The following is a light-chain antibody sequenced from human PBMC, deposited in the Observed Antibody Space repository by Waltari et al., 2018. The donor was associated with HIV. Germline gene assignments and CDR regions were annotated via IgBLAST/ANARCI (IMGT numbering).Light chain of an antibody. CDR3: QQYDAYPWT. J-gene: IGKJ1*01. Sequence: DIQMTQSPSTLSASFGDRVTNTCRASQSVRKWLAWYQQKPGKAPKLLIYMASSLQSGVPSTFSGSGSGTEFTLTVSRLQPDDFATYYCQQYDAYPWTFGQGTKVEVK. CDR2: MAS. CDR1: QSVRKW. V-gene: IGKV1-5*03.